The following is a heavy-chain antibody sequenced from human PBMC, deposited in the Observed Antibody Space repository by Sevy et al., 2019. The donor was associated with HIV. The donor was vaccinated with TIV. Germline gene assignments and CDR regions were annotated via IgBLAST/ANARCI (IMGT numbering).Heavy chain of an antibody. V-gene: IGHV3-30-3*01. CDR2: ISYDGSHK. CDR1: GFTFGSYA. Sequence: GGSLRLSCAASGFTFGSYAMNWVRQAPGKGLEWVAVISYDGSHKYYADSVKGRFTIARDYSNITLYLQMNSLRADDTAVYYCARDPGSSWSSFDYWGQGTLVTVSS. CDR3: ARDPGSSWSSFDY. J-gene: IGHJ4*02. D-gene: IGHD6-13*01.